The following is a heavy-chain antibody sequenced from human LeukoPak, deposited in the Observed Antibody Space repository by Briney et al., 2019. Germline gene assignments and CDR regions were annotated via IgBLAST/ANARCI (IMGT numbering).Heavy chain of an antibody. CDR3: ARAGGKGGWFDP. Sequence: PSQTLSLTCTVSGGSISSGSYYWSWIRQPAGKGLEWIGRIYTSGSTNYNPSLKSRVTISVDTSKNQFSLKLSSVTAADTAVYYCARAGGKGGWFDPWGQGTLVTVSS. CDR2: IYTSGST. CDR1: GGSISSGSYY. D-gene: IGHD3-16*01. V-gene: IGHV4-61*02. J-gene: IGHJ5*02.